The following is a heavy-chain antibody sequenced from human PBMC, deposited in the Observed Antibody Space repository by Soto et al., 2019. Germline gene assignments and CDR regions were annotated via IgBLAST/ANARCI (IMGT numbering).Heavy chain of an antibody. Sequence: EVQLVESGGGLVQPGRSLRLSCAASGFTFDDYAMHWVRQAPGKGLEWVSGISWNSGSIGYADSVKGRFTISRDNAKNSLYLQMNSLRAEDTALYYCAKGRAAAGPFGYWGQGTLVTVSS. CDR1: GFTFDDYA. J-gene: IGHJ4*02. CDR3: AKGRAAAGPFGY. CDR2: ISWNSGSI. D-gene: IGHD6-13*01. V-gene: IGHV3-9*01.